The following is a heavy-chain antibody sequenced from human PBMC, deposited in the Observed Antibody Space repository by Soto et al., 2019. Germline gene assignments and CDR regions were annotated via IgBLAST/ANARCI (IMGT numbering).Heavy chain of an antibody. J-gene: IGHJ3*02. CDR1: GGSINTGTYY. Sequence: QLQLQESGPGLVKPSETLSLTCTVPGGSINTGTYYWGWIRQPPGKGLEWIGSIYYVGSTDYNPSLKSRVTISVDTSKNRFSLRLSSVTAADTAVYYCAKNTTRSSGFDIWGQGTMVIVSS. D-gene: IGHD1-1*01. CDR3: AKNTTRSSGFDI. CDR2: IYYVGST. V-gene: IGHV4-39*01.